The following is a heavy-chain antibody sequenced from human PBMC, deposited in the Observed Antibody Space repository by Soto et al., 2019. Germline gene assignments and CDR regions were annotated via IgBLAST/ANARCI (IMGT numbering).Heavy chain of an antibody. CDR1: GGSISSGGYS. D-gene: IGHD3-3*01. V-gene: IGHV4-30-2*02. J-gene: IGHJ4*02. CDR2: IYHSGST. CDR3: ASYNFGVFFDY. Sequence: SETLSLTCAVSGGSISSGGYSWSWIRQPPGKGLEWIGYIYHSGSTYYNPSLKSRVTISVDTSKKQFSLKLSSVTAADTAVYYCASYNFGVFFDYWGQGTLVTVSS.